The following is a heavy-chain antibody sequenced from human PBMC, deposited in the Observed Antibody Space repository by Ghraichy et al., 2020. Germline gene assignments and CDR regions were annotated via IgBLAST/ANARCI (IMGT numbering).Heavy chain of an antibody. CDR1: GFTVSMYA. Sequence: GGSLRLSCAASGFTVSMYAMTWVRQAPGKGLEWVSAMSGSGGNAYYADSVKGRFTITRDTSKSTLYLQMNNLRDDDTAVYYCAPRCAPPGQGWFDPWGQGTLGTVSS. CDR3: APRCAPPGQGWFDP. J-gene: IGHJ5*02. D-gene: IGHD6-13*01. V-gene: IGHV3-23*01. CDR2: MSGSGGNA.